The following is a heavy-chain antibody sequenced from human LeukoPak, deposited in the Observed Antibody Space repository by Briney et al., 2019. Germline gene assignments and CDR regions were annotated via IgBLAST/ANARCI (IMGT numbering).Heavy chain of an antibody. CDR1: GFTFSSYS. J-gene: IGHJ4*02. D-gene: IGHD3-3*01. CDR3: ARDHDFWRGYFDY. Sequence: PGGSLRLSCAASGFTFSSYSMNWVRQAPGKGLEGVSSISSSSSNIYYADSVKGLFTISRDNAKNSLYLQMNSLRAEDTAVYYCARDHDFWRGYFDYWGQGTLVTVSS. V-gene: IGHV3-21*01. CDR2: ISSSSSNI.